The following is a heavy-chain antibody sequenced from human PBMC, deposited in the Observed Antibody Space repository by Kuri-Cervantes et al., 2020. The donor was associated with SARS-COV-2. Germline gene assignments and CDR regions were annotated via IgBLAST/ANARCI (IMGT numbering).Heavy chain of an antibody. V-gene: IGHV3-48*01. CDR2: ISSSSSTI. J-gene: IGHJ4*02. Sequence: ESLKIPCAASGFTFSSYSMNWVRQAPGKGLEWVSYISSSSSTIYYAGSVKGRFTISRDNAKNSLYLQMNSLRAEDTAVYYCARIASSSGWENFDYWGQGPLVTVSS. D-gene: IGHD6-19*01. CDR3: ARIASSSGWENFDY. CDR1: GFTFSSYS.